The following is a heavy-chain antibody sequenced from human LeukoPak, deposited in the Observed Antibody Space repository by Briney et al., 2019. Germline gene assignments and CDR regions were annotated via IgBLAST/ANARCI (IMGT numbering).Heavy chain of an antibody. CDR1: GFTFSSYS. Sequence: GGSLRLSCAASGFTFSSYSMNWVRQAPGKGLEWVSSISSSSSYIYYADSVKGRFTISRDNAKNSLYLQMNSLRAEDTAVYYCARSRYYDSSGYYRRNYYYYGMDVWGQGTTVTVSS. J-gene: IGHJ6*02. V-gene: IGHV3-21*01. D-gene: IGHD3-22*01. CDR3: ARSRYYDSSGYYRRNYYYYGMDV. CDR2: ISSSSSYI.